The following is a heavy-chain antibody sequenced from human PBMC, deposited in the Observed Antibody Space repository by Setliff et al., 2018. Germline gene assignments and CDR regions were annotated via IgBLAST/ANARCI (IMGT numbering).Heavy chain of an antibody. J-gene: IGHJ4*02. Sequence: GGSLRLSCAASGFAFSSYTMSWVRQAPGKGPQWVSAISGDSLYIYYTDSVKGRFTISRDNAKNTLYMQMSSLRAEDTAAYYCARGMNYYDSSGPTDYFFDYWGQGTLVTVSS. CDR3: ARGMNYYDSSGPTDYFFDY. CDR2: ISGDSLYI. V-gene: IGHV3-21*01. D-gene: IGHD3-22*01. CDR1: GFAFSSYT.